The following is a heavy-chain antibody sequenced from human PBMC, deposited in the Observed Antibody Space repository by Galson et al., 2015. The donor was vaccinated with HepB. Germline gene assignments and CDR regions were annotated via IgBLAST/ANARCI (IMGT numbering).Heavy chain of an antibody. D-gene: IGHD2-15*01. CDR2: ISGSGGST. CDR1: GFTFSSYA. J-gene: IGHJ6*02. CDR3: AKECSGGSCYSGGASYYYGMDV. V-gene: IGHV3-23*01. Sequence: SLRLSCAASGFTFSSYAMSWVRQAPGKGLEWVSAISGSGGSTYYADSVKGRLTISRDNSKNTLYLQMNSLRAEDTAEYCCAKECSGGSCYSGGASYYYGMDVWGQGTTVTVSS.